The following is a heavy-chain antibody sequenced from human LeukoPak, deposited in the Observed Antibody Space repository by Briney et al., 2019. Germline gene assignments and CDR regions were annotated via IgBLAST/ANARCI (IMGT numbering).Heavy chain of an antibody. CDR2: ISGRSDNT. J-gene: IGHJ4*02. Sequence: GGSLRLSCAASGFIFSNYAMYWVRQAPGEGLEWVSAISGRSDNTYYAHSVKGRVTLSRVSYKNTLYLQMTVLGADDTAVYYCAKWGDYDVLTGYYVSDFWGQGTLATVSS. V-gene: IGHV3-23*01. CDR1: GFIFSNYA. CDR3: AKWGDYDVLTGYYVSDF. D-gene: IGHD3-9*01.